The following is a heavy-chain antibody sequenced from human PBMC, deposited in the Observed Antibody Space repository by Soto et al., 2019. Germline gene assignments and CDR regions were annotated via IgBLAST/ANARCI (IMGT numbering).Heavy chain of an antibody. Sequence: EVQLVESGGGLVKPGGSLRLSCISSGFTFRTYTMNWVRQAPGKGLEWVSGIRGFSPYTFYAESVKGRFTISRDNAKNSLYIQMNSLRAEVTAVYYCARDRGYDAHDYYYNAMDVWGQGTTVTVSS. V-gene: IGHV3-21*01. CDR2: IRGFSPYT. D-gene: IGHD3-10*01. CDR3: ARDRGYDAHDYYYNAMDV. J-gene: IGHJ6*02. CDR1: GFTFRTYT.